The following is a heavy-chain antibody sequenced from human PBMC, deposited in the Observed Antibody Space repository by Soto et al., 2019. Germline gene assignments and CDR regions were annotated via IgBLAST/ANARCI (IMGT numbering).Heavy chain of an antibody. D-gene: IGHD6-13*01. CDR3: ARDSRGGIAAIFDY. Sequence: QVQVVVSGGGVVQPGRSLRLSCIASGFSFSNYAMHWVRQAPGKGLEWMAGVSYDGSNKYYADSVKGRFTISRDNSKNTLYLQMNSLRAEDTAVYFCARDSRGGIAAIFDYWGQGTLVTVFS. CDR2: VSYDGSNK. J-gene: IGHJ4*02. CDR1: GFSFSNYA. V-gene: IGHV3-30-3*01.